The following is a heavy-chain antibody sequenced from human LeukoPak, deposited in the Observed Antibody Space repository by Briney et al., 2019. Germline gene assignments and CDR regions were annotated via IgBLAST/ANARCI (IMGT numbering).Heavy chain of an antibody. V-gene: IGHV3-23*01. J-gene: IGHJ4*02. CDR2: ISGSGTT. CDR3: ARAEAGTVY. CDR1: GFTFSSYA. Sequence: GASLRLSCAASGFTFSSYAMTWVRQAPGKGLEWVSAISGSGTTYYADSVKGRFTISRDNSKNTLYLQMNSLRAEDTAVYYCARAEAGTVYWGQGTLVTVSS. D-gene: IGHD6-19*01.